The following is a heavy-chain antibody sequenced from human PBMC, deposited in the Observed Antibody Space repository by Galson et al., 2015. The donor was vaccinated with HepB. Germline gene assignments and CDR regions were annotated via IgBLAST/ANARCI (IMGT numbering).Heavy chain of an antibody. V-gene: IGHV1-3*01. D-gene: IGHD1-26*01. CDR1: GYTFTSYA. Sequence: SVKVSCKASGYTFTSYAMHWVRQAPGQRLEWMGWINAGNGNTKYSQKFQGRVTITRDTSASTAYMGLSSLRSEDTAVYYCAKSGSYNNAFDIWGQGTMVTVSS. J-gene: IGHJ3*02. CDR2: INAGNGNT. CDR3: AKSGSYNNAFDI.